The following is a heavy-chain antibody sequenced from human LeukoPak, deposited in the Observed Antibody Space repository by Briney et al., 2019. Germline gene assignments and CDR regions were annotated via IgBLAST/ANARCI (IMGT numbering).Heavy chain of an antibody. CDR1: GFTFSDYY. V-gene: IGHV3-11*01. CDR3: ARVPSSSWNNWFDP. Sequence: PGGSLRLSCAASGFTFSDYYMSWIRQAPGKGLEWVSYISSSGSTIYYADSVKGRFTISRDNAKNSLYLQMNSLRAEDTAVYYCARVPSSSWNNWFDPWGQGTLVTVSS. J-gene: IGHJ5*02. D-gene: IGHD6-13*01. CDR2: ISSSGSTI.